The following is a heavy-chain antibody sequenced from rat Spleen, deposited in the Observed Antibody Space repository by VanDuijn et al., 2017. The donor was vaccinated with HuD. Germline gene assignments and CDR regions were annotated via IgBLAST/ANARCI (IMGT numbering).Heavy chain of an antibody. V-gene: IGHV5-22*01. CDR2: ISYEGSAT. CDR1: GLSFSNYY. CDR3: ARHRNYGGIPFDF. Sequence: EVQLVESGGGLVQPGRSLKLSCTASGLSFSNYYMAWVRQAPKKGLEWVASISYEGSATYYGDSVKGRFTISRDNAKSTLYLQMDSLGSEDTATYYCARHRNYGGIPFDFWGQGVMVSVSS. D-gene: IGHD1-11*01. J-gene: IGHJ2*01.